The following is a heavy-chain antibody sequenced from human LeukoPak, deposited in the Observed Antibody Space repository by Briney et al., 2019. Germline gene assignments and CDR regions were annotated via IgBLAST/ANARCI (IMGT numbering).Heavy chain of an antibody. V-gene: IGHV3-9*01. Sequence: GRSLRLSCAASGFTFDDYAMHWVRQAPGKGLEWVSGISWNSGSIGYADSVKGRFTISRDNAKNSLYLQMDSLRAEDTALYYCAKVPSSSGSYASGYFDYWGQGTLVTVSS. CDR3: AKVPSSSGSYASGYFDY. CDR2: ISWNSGSI. J-gene: IGHJ4*02. CDR1: GFTFDDYA. D-gene: IGHD1-26*01.